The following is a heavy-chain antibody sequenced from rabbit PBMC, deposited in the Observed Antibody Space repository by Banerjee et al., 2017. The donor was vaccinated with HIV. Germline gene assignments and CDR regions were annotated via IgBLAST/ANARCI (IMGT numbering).Heavy chain of an antibody. V-gene: IGHV1S45*01. CDR1: GFSFSNAYV. J-gene: IGHJ4*01. CDR2: INTISGDT. Sequence: QEQLEESGGGLVQPGGSLTLTCTASGFSFSNAYVMCWVRQAPGKGLEWIACINTISGDTVYATWAKGRFTISKASWTTVTLQMTSLTAADTATYFCARENYNDLGKLDLWGPGTLVTVS. D-gene: IGHD2-1*01. CDR3: ARENYNDLGKLDL.